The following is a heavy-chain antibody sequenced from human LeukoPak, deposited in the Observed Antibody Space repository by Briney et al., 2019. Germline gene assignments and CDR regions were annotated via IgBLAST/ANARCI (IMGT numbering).Heavy chain of an antibody. CDR3: ARDQSPFY. J-gene: IGHJ4*02. V-gene: IGHV3-21*01. CDR2: ISSSSTYI. Sequence: PGGSLGLSCAASGFTFSNYNMNWVRHAPGKGLEWVSSISSSSTYIYYADSVRRRFTISRDNAKNSLYLQMNSLRDEDTAVYYCARDQSPFYWGQGCLVTVSS. CDR1: GFTFSNYN.